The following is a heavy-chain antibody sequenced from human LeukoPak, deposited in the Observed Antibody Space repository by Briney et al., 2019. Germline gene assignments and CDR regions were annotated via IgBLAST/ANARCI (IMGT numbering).Heavy chain of an antibody. J-gene: IGHJ4*02. Sequence: GRSLRLSCAASGFTFSSYAMHWVRQAPGKGLEWVAVISYDGSNKYYADSVKGRFTISRDNSKNTLYLQMNSLRAEDTAVYYCARETELGNFDYWGQGALVTVSS. D-gene: IGHD7-27*01. CDR2: ISYDGSNK. CDR1: GFTFSSYA. CDR3: ARETELGNFDY. V-gene: IGHV3-30*14.